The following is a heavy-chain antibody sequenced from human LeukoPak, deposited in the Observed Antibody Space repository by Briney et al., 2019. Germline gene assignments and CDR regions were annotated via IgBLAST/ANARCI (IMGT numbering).Heavy chain of an antibody. CDR3: ARRGITYSSSFFAY. CDR2: VFYSGNT. J-gene: IGHJ4*02. Sequence: PSETLSPTCTVSGDSIGGSNYYWAWIRQSPGKGLEWIGSVFYSGNTYYNPSLKSRVTISVDTSKNQFSLNLYSVTAADTATYYCARRGITYSSSFFAYWGQGTLVTVSS. D-gene: IGHD6-13*01. V-gene: IGHV4-39*01. CDR1: GDSIGGSNYY.